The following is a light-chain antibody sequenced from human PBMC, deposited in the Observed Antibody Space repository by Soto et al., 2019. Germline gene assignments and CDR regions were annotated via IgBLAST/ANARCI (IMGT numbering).Light chain of an antibody. J-gene: IGKJ1*01. CDR3: QQYNNYSRA. Sequence: DIQMTQSPSTLSASVGDRVTITCRASQSISSWLAWYQQKPGKAPKLLIYDASSLESGVPSRFSGSVAGTEFTLTISSLQPDDFATYYCQQYNNYSRAFGQGTKVDIK. CDR2: DAS. V-gene: IGKV1-5*01. CDR1: QSISSW.